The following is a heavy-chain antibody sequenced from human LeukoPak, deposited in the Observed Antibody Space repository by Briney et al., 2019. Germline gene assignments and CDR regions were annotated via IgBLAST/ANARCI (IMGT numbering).Heavy chain of an antibody. D-gene: IGHD2-15*01. CDR3: ARDRVVVVAATRYYYMDV. CDR2: IYYSGST. CDR1: GGSISSYY. V-gene: IGHV4-59*01. J-gene: IGHJ6*03. Sequence: SETLSLTCTVSGGSISSYYWSWIRQPPGKGLEWIGYIYYSGSTNYNPSLKSRVTISVDTSKNQFSLKLSSVTAADTAVYYCARDRVVVVAATRYYYMDVWGEGTTVTVSS.